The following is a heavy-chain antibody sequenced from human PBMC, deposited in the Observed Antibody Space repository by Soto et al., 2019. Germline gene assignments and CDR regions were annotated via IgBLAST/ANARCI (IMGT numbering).Heavy chain of an antibody. V-gene: IGHV5-51*01. CDR3: ARHSLTVSPLYVIDV. CDR2: IFPSDSDT. Sequence: GESLKISCTGSGYTFTNIWIGWVRQMPGKGLEWMGIIFPSDSDTRYSPSFQGQVTISADKSNSTAYLQWSSLKASDTAVYYCARHSLTVSPLYVIDVGGQGTTVTVSS. CDR1: GYTFTNIW. J-gene: IGHJ6*02. D-gene: IGHD4-17*01.